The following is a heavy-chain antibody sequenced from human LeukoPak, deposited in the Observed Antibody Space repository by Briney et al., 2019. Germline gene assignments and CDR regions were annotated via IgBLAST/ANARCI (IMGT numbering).Heavy chain of an antibody. CDR2: IKQDGSEK. V-gene: IGHV3-7*04. CDR3: TRDVLLHPGDDY. CDR1: GFTFSRYW. Sequence: GGSLRLSCAASGFTFSRYWMTSVRQAPGKGLEWVANIKQDGSEKYYVDSVKGRFTVSRDNAKNSLYLQMNSLRAEDTAVYFCTRDVLLHPGDDYWGQGTLVTVSS. D-gene: IGHD3-3*01. J-gene: IGHJ4*02.